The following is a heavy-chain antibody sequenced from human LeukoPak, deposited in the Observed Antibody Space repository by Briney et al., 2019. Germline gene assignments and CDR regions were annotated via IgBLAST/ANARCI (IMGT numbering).Heavy chain of an antibody. CDR1: GFTFSSFG. J-gene: IGHJ4*02. CDR2: ISSSGSTI. Sequence: GGSLRLSCAASGFTFSSFGMNWVRQAPGKGLEWVSYISSSGSTIYYADSVKGRFTISRDNAKNSLYLQMNSLRAEDTAVYYCARGQRRHIDMAPSFDYWGQGTLVTVSS. V-gene: IGHV3-48*01. D-gene: IGHD5-24*01. CDR3: ARGQRRHIDMAPSFDY.